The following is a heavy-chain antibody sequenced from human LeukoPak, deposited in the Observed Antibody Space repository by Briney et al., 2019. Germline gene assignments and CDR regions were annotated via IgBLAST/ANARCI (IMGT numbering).Heavy chain of an antibody. CDR3: ARGEHDAFDI. Sequence: PGGSLRLSCAASGFTFSSFSMNWVRQAPGQGLEWVSSISSSGSYIYFADSVKGRFTISRDNAKNSPYLQMNSLRAEDTALYYCARGEHDAFDIWGQGTMVTVSS. CDR2: ISSSGSYI. D-gene: IGHD1/OR15-1a*01. J-gene: IGHJ3*02. CDR1: GFTFSSFS. V-gene: IGHV3-21*04.